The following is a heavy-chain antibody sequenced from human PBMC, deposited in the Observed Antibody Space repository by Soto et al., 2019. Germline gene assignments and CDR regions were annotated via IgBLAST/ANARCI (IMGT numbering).Heavy chain of an antibody. CDR3: VRDLNGDFYY. CDR2: INGYGHGA. V-gene: IGHV1-18*01. Sequence: QVQLVQSGAEVRQPGASVKVSCKASGYSFTTYGMSWVRQAPGQGLEYMGWINGYGHGAKYVQRFQGRFSMTTYTSTNTVYMDLRSLTSDDTAVYYCVRDLNGDFYYWGQGTVVIVSP. CDR1: GYSFTTYG. D-gene: IGHD3-10*01. J-gene: IGHJ4*02.